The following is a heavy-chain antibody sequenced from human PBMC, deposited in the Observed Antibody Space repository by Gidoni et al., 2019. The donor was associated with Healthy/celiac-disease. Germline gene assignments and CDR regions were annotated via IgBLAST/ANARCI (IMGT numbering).Heavy chain of an antibody. D-gene: IGHD3-22*01. Sequence: QLQLQESGPGLVKPSETLSLPCPVPGGSISSISYYWGWSRQPPGKGLEWIGSIYYSGSTYYNPSLKSRVTISVDTSKNQFSLKLSSVTAADTAVYYCAMGYDSSGYLAWTPQYYFDYWGQGTLVTVSS. J-gene: IGHJ4*02. CDR3: AMGYDSSGYLAWTPQYYFDY. CDR2: IYYSGST. V-gene: IGHV4-39*07. CDR1: GGSISSISYY.